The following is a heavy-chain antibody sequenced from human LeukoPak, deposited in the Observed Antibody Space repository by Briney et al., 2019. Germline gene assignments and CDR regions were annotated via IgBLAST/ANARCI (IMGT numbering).Heavy chain of an antibody. Sequence: KASETPSLTCGVSGGSISGTNWWSWVRQPPGQGLEWIGEISLAGQTNYNPSLNGRVTMSLDKSSNQLSLHLTSVTAADTATYFCSRESGPFCPFGYWGQGTLVSVSS. CDR1: GGSISGTNW. CDR3: SRESGPFCPFGY. D-gene: IGHD1-26*01. V-gene: IGHV4/OR15-8*02. CDR2: ISLAGQT. J-gene: IGHJ4*02.